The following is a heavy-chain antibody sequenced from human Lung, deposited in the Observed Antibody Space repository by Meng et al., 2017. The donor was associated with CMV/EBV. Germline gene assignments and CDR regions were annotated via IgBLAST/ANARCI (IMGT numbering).Heavy chain of an antibody. D-gene: IGHD5-24*01. CDR2: IKQDGSEK. CDR3: ARDLGDGSNYYYFDF. CDR1: GFTFSIYW. Sequence: GESXKISCAASGFTFSIYWMSWVRQAPGKGLEWVANIKQDGSEKYYVDSVEGRFTISRDNAKNSLYLQINSLRAEDAAIYYCARDLGDGSNYYYFDFWSHGTLVTVSS. V-gene: IGHV3-7*01. J-gene: IGHJ4*01.